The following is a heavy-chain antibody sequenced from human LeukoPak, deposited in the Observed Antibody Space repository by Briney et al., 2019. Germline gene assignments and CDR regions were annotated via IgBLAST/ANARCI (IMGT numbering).Heavy chain of an antibody. D-gene: IGHD6-13*01. CDR3: AKEPPTALAAAGPYYFDY. CDR2: ISYDGSNK. J-gene: IGHJ4*02. V-gene: IGHV3-30-3*01. CDR1: GFTFSNYA. Sequence: GGSLRRSCAASGFTFSNYAMHWVRQAPGKGLEWVAVISYDGSNKYYADSVKGRFTISRDNSKNTLYLQMNSLRAEDTAVYYCAKEPPTALAAAGPYYFDYWGQGTLVTVSS.